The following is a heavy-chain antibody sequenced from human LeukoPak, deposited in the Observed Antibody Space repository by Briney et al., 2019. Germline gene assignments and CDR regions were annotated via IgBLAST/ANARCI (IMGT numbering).Heavy chain of an antibody. CDR1: GGSFSGYY. Sequence: SETLSLTCAVYGGSFSGYYWSWIRQPPGKGLEWIGEINPSGSTNYNPSLKSRVTISVDTSKNQFSLKLSSVTAADTAVYYCARSSSRGYYYYYGMDVWGQGTTVTVSS. J-gene: IGHJ6*02. CDR3: ARSSSRGYYYYYGMDV. D-gene: IGHD6-13*01. V-gene: IGHV4-34*01. CDR2: INPSGST.